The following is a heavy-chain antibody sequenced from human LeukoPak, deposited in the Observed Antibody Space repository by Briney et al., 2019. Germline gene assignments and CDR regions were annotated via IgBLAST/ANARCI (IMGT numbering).Heavy chain of an antibody. J-gene: IGHJ4*02. CDR2: FYYGEKT. D-gene: IGHD3-22*01. CDR1: GGSISRSDYY. V-gene: IGHV4-39*01. Sequence: SETLSLTCIVAGGSISRSDYYWGWVRQPPGKGLEWIGSFYYGEKTYYNPSLKSRVTISVYTSKNQFSLKLNSVTTADTAMYYCARLINTMIMVLGWGQGTLVTVSS. CDR3: ARLINTMIMVLG.